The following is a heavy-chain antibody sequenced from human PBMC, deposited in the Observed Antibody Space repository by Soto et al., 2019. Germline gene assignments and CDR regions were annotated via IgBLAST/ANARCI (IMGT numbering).Heavy chain of an antibody. J-gene: IGHJ5*02. CDR2: ISSSSSYI. CDR1: GFTFSSYS. V-gene: IGHV3-21*03. CDR3: ARSRDYLGSRFDP. Sequence: EVQLVESGGGLVKPGGSLRLSCAASGFTFSSYSMNWVRQAPGKGLEWVSAISSSSSYIYYADSVKGRFTISRDNAKNPLYLEMKSLRAEDTAVYYCARSRDYLGSRFDPWGQGTLGTVSS. D-gene: IGHD3-16*01.